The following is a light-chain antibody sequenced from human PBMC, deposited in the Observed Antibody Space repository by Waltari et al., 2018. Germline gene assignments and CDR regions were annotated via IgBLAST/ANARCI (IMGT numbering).Light chain of an antibody. CDR1: QSISSW. CDR3: LQYSSSPWT. CDR2: KTS. Sequence: DIQMTQSPSSLSASVGDTVTITCRASQSISSWLDWYQQKPGKAPKLLIYKTSSLQSGGPSRFSGSGSGTEFTLTITSLQPEDFATYYCLQYSSSPWTFGQGTKVEIK. V-gene: IGKV1-12*01. J-gene: IGKJ1*01.